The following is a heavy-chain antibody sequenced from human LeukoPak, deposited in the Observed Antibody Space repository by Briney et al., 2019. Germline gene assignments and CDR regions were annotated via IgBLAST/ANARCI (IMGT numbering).Heavy chain of an antibody. D-gene: IGHD3-3*01. V-gene: IGHV4-39*01. Sequence: SETLSLTCIVSGVSGSDIDDSWGWIRQPPGMGLEWIGTLYQSGSTSYNPSLKSRVTISADTSKNQVSLKLNFVTAADTAVYYCARCPAVYDFWSGYSQDYYYMDVWGKGTTVTVSS. CDR2: LYQSGST. CDR1: GVSGSDIDDS. CDR3: ARCPAVYDFWSGYSQDYYYMDV. J-gene: IGHJ6*03.